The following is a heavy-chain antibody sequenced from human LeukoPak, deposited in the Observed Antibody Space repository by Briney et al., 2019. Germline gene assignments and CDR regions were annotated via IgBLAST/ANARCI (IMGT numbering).Heavy chain of an antibody. J-gene: IGHJ6*02. CDR3: VRGYSFGPYGMDV. Sequence: GGSLRLSCAASGFTFSTRYMSWVRQAPGKGLEWVSLIYSGGTIYYADSVKGRFTISRDNSKNTLYLQMSSLRAEDTAVYFCVRGYSFGPYGMDVWGQGTTVTVSS. D-gene: IGHD2-15*01. V-gene: IGHV3-53*05. CDR2: IYSGGTI. CDR1: GFTFSTRY.